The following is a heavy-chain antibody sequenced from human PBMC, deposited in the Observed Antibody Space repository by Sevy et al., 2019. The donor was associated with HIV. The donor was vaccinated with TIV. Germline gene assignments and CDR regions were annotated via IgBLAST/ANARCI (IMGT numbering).Heavy chain of an antibody. J-gene: IGHJ3*01. CDR2: IYYSGAT. CDR3: ARSQHFSGDYADYAFDV. D-gene: IGHD4-17*01. CDR1: GGSVSNPNYY. V-gene: IGHV4-39*01. Sequence: SETLSLTCSVSGGSVSNPNYYWGWIRQPPGKGLEWIGSIYYSGATSSNPSLESRVTTSVDTSNNRFSLILTSVTAADTAVYYCARSQHFSGDYADYAFDVWGQGTMVTVSS.